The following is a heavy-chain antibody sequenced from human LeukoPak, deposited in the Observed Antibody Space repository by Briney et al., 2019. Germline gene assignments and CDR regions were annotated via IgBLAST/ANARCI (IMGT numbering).Heavy chain of an antibody. CDR3: ASSITIFGVVIVGDFDY. V-gene: IGHV1-2*02. CDR1: GYTFTGYY. Sequence: ASVKVSCKASGYTFTGYYMHWVRQAPGQGLEWMGWINPNSGGTNYAQKFQGRVTMTRDTSISTAYMELSSLRSDDTAVYYCASSITIFGVVIVGDFDYWGQGTLVTVSS. D-gene: IGHD3-3*01. CDR2: INPNSGGT. J-gene: IGHJ4*02.